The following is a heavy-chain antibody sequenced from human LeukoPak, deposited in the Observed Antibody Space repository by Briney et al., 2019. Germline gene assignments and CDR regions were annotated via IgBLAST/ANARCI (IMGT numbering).Heavy chain of an antibody. Sequence: SETLPLTCTVSGGSISSYYWSWIRQPPGKGLEWIGYIYYSGSTNYNPSLKSRVTISVDTSKNQFSLRLSSVTAADTAVYYCARSDCSSTSCYNPYYYYYGMDVWGQGTTVTVSS. CDR1: GGSISSYY. V-gene: IGHV4-59*01. CDR3: ARSDCSSTSCYNPYYYYYGMDV. J-gene: IGHJ6*02. D-gene: IGHD2-2*02. CDR2: IYYSGST.